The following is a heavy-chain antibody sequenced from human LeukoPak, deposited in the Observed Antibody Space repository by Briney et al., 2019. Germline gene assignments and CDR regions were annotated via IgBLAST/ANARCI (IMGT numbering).Heavy chain of an antibody. CDR1: GGSTSSYY. CDR2: IYDSGST. Sequence: PSETLSLTCTVSGGSTSSYYWSWIRQPPGKGLEWIGYIYDSGSTNYNPSLKSRVTISVDTSKNRFSLKLSSVTAADTAVYYCARGGSGYDSFYYYGMDVWGQGTTVTVSS. D-gene: IGHD5-12*01. CDR3: ARGGSGYDSFYYYGMDV. J-gene: IGHJ6*02. V-gene: IGHV4-59*01.